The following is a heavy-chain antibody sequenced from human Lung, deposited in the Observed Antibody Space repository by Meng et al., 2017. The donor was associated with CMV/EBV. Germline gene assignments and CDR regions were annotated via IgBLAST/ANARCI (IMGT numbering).Heavy chain of an antibody. CDR1: GGSISISTW. J-gene: IGHJ4*02. D-gene: IGHD6-19*01. Sequence: QMHLEGSGPGLVQPSGTLSLTFAVSGGSISISTWWSWVRQPPGKGLEWIGEIYHSGGTNYNPSLRGRVTISLDKSKNQFSLTLRSVTAADTAVYYCARDPYATGWAGWGQGTLVTVSS. CDR2: IYHSGGT. CDR3: ARDPYATGWAG. V-gene: IGHV4-4*02.